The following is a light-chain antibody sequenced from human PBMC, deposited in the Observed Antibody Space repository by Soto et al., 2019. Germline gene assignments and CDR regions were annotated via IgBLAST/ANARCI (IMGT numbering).Light chain of an antibody. J-gene: IGLJ2*01. V-gene: IGLV2-8*01. CDR3: SSYAGGAV. Sequence: QSALTQPPSASGSPGQSVTISCTGSSFDVGGYNYVSWYQQHPGKAPKLIIYEVNKRPSGVPDRFSGSKSGNTASLTVSGLQDEDEADYYCSSYAGGAVFGGGTKVTVL. CDR1: SFDVGGYNY. CDR2: EVN.